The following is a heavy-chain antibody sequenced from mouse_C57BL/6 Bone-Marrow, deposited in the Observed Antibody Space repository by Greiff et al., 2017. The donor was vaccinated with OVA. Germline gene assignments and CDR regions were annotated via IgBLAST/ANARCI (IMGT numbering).Heavy chain of an antibody. CDR1: GFNIKDDY. J-gene: IGHJ3*01. CDR3: TTPRRDYYGSSYAFAY. CDR2: IDPENGDT. V-gene: IGHV14-4*01. D-gene: IGHD1-1*01. Sequence: EVQLQQSGAELVRPGASVKLSCTASGFNIKDDYMHWVKQRPEQGLEWIGWIDPENGDTEYASKFQGKATITADTSSNTAYLQLSSLTSEDTAVYYCTTPRRDYYGSSYAFAYWGQGTLVTVSA.